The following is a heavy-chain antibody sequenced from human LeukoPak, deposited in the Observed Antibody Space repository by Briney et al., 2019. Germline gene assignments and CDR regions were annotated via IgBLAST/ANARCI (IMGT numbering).Heavy chain of an antibody. J-gene: IGHJ4*02. Sequence: ASVKVSCKASGYTFTIYYIHWVRQAPGQGLQCVGIINPSGGSSTPAQNFQGRVAMSRDASTNTVYMELSSLRSEDTAVYYCARGSDSGDFDYWGQGTLVTVSS. CDR1: GYTFTIYY. CDR2: INPSGGSS. CDR3: ARGSDSGDFDY. D-gene: IGHD2-21*01. V-gene: IGHV1-46*01.